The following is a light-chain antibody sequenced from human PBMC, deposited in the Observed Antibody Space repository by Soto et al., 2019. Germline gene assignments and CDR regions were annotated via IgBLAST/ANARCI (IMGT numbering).Light chain of an antibody. J-gene: IGKJ1*01. CDR3: QQYGISRK. V-gene: IGKV3D-20*01. Sequence: ETVLAQYTSALCLARGERASLSCRASQSVSSNYLAWYQQKPGLAPRLVIYDASNRATGIPDRFSASGSGKAFTLSISSLEPEPFAVYFCQQYGISRKFGQGTKVDIK. CDR1: QSVSSNY. CDR2: DAS.